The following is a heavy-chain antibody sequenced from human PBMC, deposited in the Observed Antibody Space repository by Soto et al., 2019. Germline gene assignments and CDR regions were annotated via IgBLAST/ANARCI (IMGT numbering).Heavy chain of an antibody. Sequence: SETLSLTCTVSGGSISSSSYYWGWIRQPPGKGLEWIGSIYYSGSTYYNPSLKSRVTISVDTSKNQFSLKLSSVTAADTAVYYCARENSSGWTYNWFDPWGQGTLVT. CDR2: IYYSGST. CDR1: GGSISSSSYY. J-gene: IGHJ5*02. CDR3: ARENSSGWTYNWFDP. D-gene: IGHD6-19*01. V-gene: IGHV4-39*07.